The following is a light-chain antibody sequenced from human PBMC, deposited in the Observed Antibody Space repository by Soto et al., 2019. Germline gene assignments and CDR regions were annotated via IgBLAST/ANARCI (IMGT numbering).Light chain of an antibody. J-gene: IGKJ2*03. V-gene: IGKV1-39*01. CDR3: QHGYVHPYS. CDR1: QDINVY. Sequence: DIQMTQSPSSVSASIGDTVTITCRASQDINVYLNWYQQKPEEVPKLLIYSASTLHSGVPSRFSGSGSETDFTLTIRSLQTEDFATDDCQHGYVHPYSFGQRTKV. CDR2: SAS.